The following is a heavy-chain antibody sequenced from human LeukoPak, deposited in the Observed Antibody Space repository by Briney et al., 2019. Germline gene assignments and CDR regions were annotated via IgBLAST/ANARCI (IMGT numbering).Heavy chain of an antibody. CDR2: IGIPGDK. V-gene: IGHV3-13*01. CDR1: GFTCSGYD. CDR3: ARAHVGAGLAFDV. D-gene: IGHD1-26*01. Sequence: GGSLRLSCAASGFTCSGYDMHWLRQTPGKGLEWVSGIGIPGDKYYPGSVKGRFTISRENTKSSFYLQMNSLRAEDTAVYFCARAHVGAGLAFDVWGRGTLVTDSS. J-gene: IGHJ3*01.